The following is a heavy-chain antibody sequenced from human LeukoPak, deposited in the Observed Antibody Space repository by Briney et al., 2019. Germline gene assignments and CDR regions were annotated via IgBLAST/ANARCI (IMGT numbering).Heavy chain of an antibody. CDR2: IYYSGST. J-gene: IGHJ3*02. Sequence: SETLSLTCTVSGGSISSYYWSWIRQPPGKGLEWIGYIYYSGSTNYNPSLKSRVTISVDTSKNQFSLKLSSVTAADTAVYYCARDPNWGDDAFDIWGQGTMVTVSS. D-gene: IGHD7-27*01. V-gene: IGHV4-59*01. CDR3: ARDPNWGDDAFDI. CDR1: GGSISSYY.